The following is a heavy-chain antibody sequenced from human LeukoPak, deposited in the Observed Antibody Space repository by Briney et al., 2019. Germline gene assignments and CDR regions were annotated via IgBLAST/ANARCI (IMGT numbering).Heavy chain of an antibody. V-gene: IGHV3-30-3*01. CDR1: GFTFNSYA. Sequence: PGGSLRLSCAASGFTFNSYAMHWVRQAPGEGLEWVAIISYDGSNIHYADSVKGRFTISRDNTRNTVYLQMNSLRVEDTAVYYCGRSHYYSSVIYNFWGQGTLVTVSS. D-gene: IGHD3-10*01. CDR3: GRSHYYSSVIYNF. J-gene: IGHJ4*02. CDR2: ISYDGSNI.